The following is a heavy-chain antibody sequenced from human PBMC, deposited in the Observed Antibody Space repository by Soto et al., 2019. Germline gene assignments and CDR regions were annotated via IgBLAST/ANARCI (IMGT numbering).Heavy chain of an antibody. J-gene: IGHJ2*01. D-gene: IGHD6-13*01. CDR1: GYTFTSNY. V-gene: IGHV1-46*03. Sequence: QVHLVQSGAEVKKPGASVKLSCKASGYTFTSNYLYWVRQASGQGLEWMVMINTSDSSKTYARNFPGRVTMTRDTSTSTVYMEVTRLTSEETSVYYYARGSSNCLWYFDLGGRGTLVTVSP. CDR3: ARGSSNCLWYFDL. CDR2: INTSDSSK.